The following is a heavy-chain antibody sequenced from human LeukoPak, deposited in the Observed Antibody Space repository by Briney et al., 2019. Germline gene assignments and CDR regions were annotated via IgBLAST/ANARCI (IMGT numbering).Heavy chain of an antibody. CDR2: INHSGST. Sequence: SETLSLTCAVYGGSFSGYYWSWIRQPPGKGLEWIGEINHSGSTNYNPSLKSRVTISVDTSKNQFSLKLSSVTAAGTAVYYCARAPPRKYIAARRSWDNWFDPWGQGTLVTVSS. J-gene: IGHJ5*02. CDR3: ARAPPRKYIAARRSWDNWFDP. CDR1: GGSFSGYY. D-gene: IGHD6-6*01. V-gene: IGHV4-34*01.